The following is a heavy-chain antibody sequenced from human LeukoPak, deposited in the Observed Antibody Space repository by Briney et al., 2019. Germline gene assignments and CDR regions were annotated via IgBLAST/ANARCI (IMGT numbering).Heavy chain of an antibody. Sequence: GGSLRLSCAASGFTFNSYNMNWVRQAPGKGLEWISYISSSSSVIYYADSVKGRFTISRDNAQNSLYLQMNSLRAEDTAVYYCARALVAVAGTAFDYWGQGTLVTVSS. J-gene: IGHJ4*02. CDR1: GFTFNSYN. CDR2: ISSSSSVI. V-gene: IGHV3-48*01. CDR3: ARALVAVAGTAFDY. D-gene: IGHD6-19*01.